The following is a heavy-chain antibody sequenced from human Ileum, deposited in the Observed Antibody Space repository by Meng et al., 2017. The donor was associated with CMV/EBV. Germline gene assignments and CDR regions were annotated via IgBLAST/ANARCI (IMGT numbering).Heavy chain of an antibody. D-gene: IGHD3-3*01. CDR3: ARASPQRRFLSY. V-gene: IGHV4-34*01. CDR2: INNRGST. Sequence: VQLQEWGAGWLKTSETLYLVCAVQNSAFSDYYWTWNRQSPGKGLEWIGEINNRGSTNYNPSLKSRVTISIDTSRNQFSLKLTSMTAADTAVYYCARASPQRRFLSYWGQGTLVTVSS. CDR1: NSAFSDYY. J-gene: IGHJ4*02.